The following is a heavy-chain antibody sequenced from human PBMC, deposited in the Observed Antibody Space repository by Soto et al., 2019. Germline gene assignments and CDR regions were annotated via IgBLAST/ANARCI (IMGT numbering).Heavy chain of an antibody. CDR3: ASGGNGGASSYYYYYYGMDV. J-gene: IGHJ6*02. V-gene: IGHV1-69*01. CDR2: IIPIFGTA. D-gene: IGHD6-6*01. Sequence: QVQLVQSGAEVKKPGSSVKVSCKASGGTFSSYAISWVRQAPGQGLEWMGGIIPIFGTANYAQKFQGRVTITPDESTSTAYMELSSLRSEDTAVYYCASGGNGGASSYYYYYYGMDVWGQGTTVTVSS. CDR1: GGTFSSYA.